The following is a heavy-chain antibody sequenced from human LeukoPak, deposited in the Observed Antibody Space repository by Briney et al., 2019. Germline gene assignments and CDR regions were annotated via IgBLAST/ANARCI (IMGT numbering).Heavy chain of an antibody. CDR1: GGSISSYY. V-gene: IGHV4-59*01. D-gene: IGHD3-22*01. CDR2: IYYSGST. Sequence: SETLSLTCTGSGGSISSYYWSWIRQPPGKGLEGIGYIYYSGSTNYNPSLNSRVTISVDTSKNQFSLKLRSVTAADPAVYYCARGRGYYYDSSGYYGGPYFDYWGQGTLVTVSS. CDR3: ARGRGYYYDSSGYYGGPYFDY. J-gene: IGHJ4*02.